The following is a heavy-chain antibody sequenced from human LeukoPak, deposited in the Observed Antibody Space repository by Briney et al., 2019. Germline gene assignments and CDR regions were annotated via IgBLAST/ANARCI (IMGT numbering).Heavy chain of an antibody. CDR3: AIGMLTVTATFDY. J-gene: IGHJ4*02. CDR1: GGTFRSYA. Sequence: ASVKVSCKASGGTFRSYAISWVRQAPGQGLEWMGGIIPIFGTANYAQKFQGRVTITADESTSTAYMELSSLRSEDTAVYYCAIGMLTVTATFDYWGQGTLVTVSS. CDR2: IIPIFGTA. D-gene: IGHD5-18*01. V-gene: IGHV1-69*13.